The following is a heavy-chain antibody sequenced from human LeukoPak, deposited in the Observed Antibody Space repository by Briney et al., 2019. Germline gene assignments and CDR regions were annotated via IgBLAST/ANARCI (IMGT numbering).Heavy chain of an antibody. CDR1: GGSISSGSYD. V-gene: IGHV4-61*02. CDR2: IYTSGST. Sequence: PSQTLSLTCTVSGGSISSGSYDWSWIRQPAGKGLEWIGRIYTSGSTNYNPSLKSRVTISVDTSKNQFSLKLSSVTAADTAVYYCARERYWFDPWGQGTLVTVSS. J-gene: IGHJ5*02. CDR3: ARERYWFDP.